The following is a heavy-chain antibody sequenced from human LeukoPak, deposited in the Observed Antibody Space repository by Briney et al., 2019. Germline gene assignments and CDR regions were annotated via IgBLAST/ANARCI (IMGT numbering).Heavy chain of an antibody. D-gene: IGHD3-9*01. CDR1: GGSVNSNDHY. J-gene: IGHJ3*02. Sequence: SETLSLTCSVPGGSVNSNDHYWSWIRQSPGRGLEWIGSIYYSGNTYYSPSLESRVSMSMDVPRNQFSLQMNSVTAADTAVYYCASKEPFYDVLTGYYGGTFDIWGQGTMVTVSS. V-gene: IGHV4-30-4*01. CDR2: IYYSGNT. CDR3: ASKEPFYDVLTGYYGGTFDI.